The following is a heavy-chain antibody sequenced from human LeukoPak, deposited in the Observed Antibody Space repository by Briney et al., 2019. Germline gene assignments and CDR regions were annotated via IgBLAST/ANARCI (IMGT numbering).Heavy chain of an antibody. D-gene: IGHD2-15*01. V-gene: IGHV1-46*01. Sequence: GASVKVSCEASGYTFTSYYMHWVRQAPGQGLEWMGIINPSGGSTSYAQKFQGRVTMTRDTSTSTVYMELSSLRSEDTAVYYCASLGYCSGGSCYGDAFDIWGQGTMVTVSS. CDR3: ASLGYCSGGSCYGDAFDI. CDR1: GYTFTSYY. J-gene: IGHJ3*02. CDR2: INPSGGST.